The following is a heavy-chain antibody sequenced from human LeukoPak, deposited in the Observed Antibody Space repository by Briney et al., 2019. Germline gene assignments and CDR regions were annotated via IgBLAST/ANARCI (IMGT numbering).Heavy chain of an antibody. J-gene: IGHJ4*02. Sequence: GGSLRLSCAASGFTFSSYGMHWVRQAPGKGLEWVAFIRYDGSNKYYADSVKGRFTISRDNSKNTLYLQMNSLRAEDTAVYYCAEDYCSGGSCYSGGYWGQGTLVTVSS. D-gene: IGHD2-15*01. CDR1: GFTFSSYG. V-gene: IGHV3-30*02. CDR3: AEDYCSGGSCYSGGY. CDR2: IRYDGSNK.